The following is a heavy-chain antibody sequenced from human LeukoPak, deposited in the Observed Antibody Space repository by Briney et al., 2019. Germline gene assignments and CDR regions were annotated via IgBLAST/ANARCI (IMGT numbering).Heavy chain of an antibody. J-gene: IGHJ4*02. CDR3: ARRRGYYFDY. CDR1: GGSISSSSYY. V-gene: IGHV4-39*01. CDR2: IYYSGST. Sequence: PSETLSLTCTVSGGSISSSSYYWGWIRQHPGKGLEWIGSIYYSGSTYYNPSLKSRVTISVDTSKNQFSLKLSSVTAADTAVYYCARRRGYYFDYWGQGTLVTVSS.